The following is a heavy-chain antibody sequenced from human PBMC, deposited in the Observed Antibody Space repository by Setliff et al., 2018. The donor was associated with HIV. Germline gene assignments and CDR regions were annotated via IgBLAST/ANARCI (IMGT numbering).Heavy chain of an antibody. D-gene: IGHD5-12*01. CDR1: GYTLTRNP. CDR3: ARGTRWLQSREYYYYYMDV. J-gene: IGHJ6*03. Sequence: ASVKVSCKASGYTLTRNPIHWVRQAPGQRLEWMGWINAGNGNTKYSQKFQGRVTITRDTTASTAYMVLSSLRSDDTAVYYCARGTRWLQSREYYYYYMDVWGKGTTVTVS. V-gene: IGHV1-3*01. CDR2: INAGNGNT.